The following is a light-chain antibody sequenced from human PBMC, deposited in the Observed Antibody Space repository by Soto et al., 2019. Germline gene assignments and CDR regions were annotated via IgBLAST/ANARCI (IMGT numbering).Light chain of an antibody. CDR3: LQTYSDILT. CDR2: AAY. Sequence: DMQMTRSPSSLSASVGARVSISCRASQTISTYVNWYQHKPGQAPKLLISAAYALQSGVPSRFSGSASGTEFTLAISSLQPEDFATYSCLQTYSDILTFGQGTRLENK. CDR1: QTISTY. V-gene: IGKV1-39*01. J-gene: IGKJ5*01.